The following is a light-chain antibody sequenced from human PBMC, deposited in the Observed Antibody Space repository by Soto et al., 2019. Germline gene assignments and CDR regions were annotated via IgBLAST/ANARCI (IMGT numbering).Light chain of an antibody. CDR1: QSVTTY. V-gene: IGKV3-11*01. Sequence: EIVLTQCPGTLSLSPGERATLSCRASQSVTTYLAWYQQKPGQAPRLLIYDASNRATGIPARFSGSGSGTDFTLTISSLQPEDFSVYFCQQRSNWPLITFGQGTRLEI. CDR2: DAS. CDR3: QQRSNWPLIT. J-gene: IGKJ5*01.